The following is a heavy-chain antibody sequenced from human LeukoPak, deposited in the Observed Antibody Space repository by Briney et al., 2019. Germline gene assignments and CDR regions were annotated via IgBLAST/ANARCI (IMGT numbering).Heavy chain of an antibody. CDR3: AKADIYCSSTSCLYFDY. CDR2: ISGSGGST. D-gene: IGHD2-2*01. V-gene: IGHV3-23*01. Sequence: PGGSLRLSCAASGFTFSSYAMSWVRQAPGKGLEWVSAISGSGGSTYYADSVKGRFTISRDNSKNTLYLQMNSLRAEDTAVYYCAKADIYCSSTSCLYFDYCGQGTLVTVSS. CDR1: GFTFSSYA. J-gene: IGHJ4*02.